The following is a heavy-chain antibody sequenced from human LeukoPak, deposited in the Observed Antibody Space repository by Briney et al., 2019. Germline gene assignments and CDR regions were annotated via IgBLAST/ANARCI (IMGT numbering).Heavy chain of an antibody. D-gene: IGHD3-9*01. CDR1: GYTFTCNY. V-gene: IGHV1-2*02. Sequence: ASLKDACKAFGYTFTCNYMHWLRQSPGPGLHPIRWINPNNRGTNYAQKFQGRVTMPRDTSISTAYMELSRLRSDDTAVFFFKQKTAYDILTGYYNDEYGMDVWGQGTTVTVSS. CDR2: INPNNRGT. CDR3: KQKTAYDILTGYYNDEYGMDV. J-gene: IGHJ6*02.